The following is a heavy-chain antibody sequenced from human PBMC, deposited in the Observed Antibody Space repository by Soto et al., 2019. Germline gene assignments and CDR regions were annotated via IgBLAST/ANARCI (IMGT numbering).Heavy chain of an antibody. CDR1: GFTFSNAW. CDR2: IKSKTDGGTT. CDR3: TTDPGSLLYLGWFDP. D-gene: IGHD3-22*01. Sequence: GGSLRLSCAASGFTFSNAWMSWVRQAPGKGLEWVGRIKSKTDGGTTDYAAPVKGRFTISRDDSKNTLYLQMNSLKTEDTAVYYCTTDPGSLLYLGWFDPWGQGTLVTVSS. J-gene: IGHJ5*02. V-gene: IGHV3-15*01.